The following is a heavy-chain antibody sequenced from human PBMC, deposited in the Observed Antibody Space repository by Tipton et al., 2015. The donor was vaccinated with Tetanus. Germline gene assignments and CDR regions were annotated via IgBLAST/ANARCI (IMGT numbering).Heavy chain of an antibody. CDR3: ARQWLGRDGYLTANHWYFDL. V-gene: IGHV4-39*01. J-gene: IGHJ2*01. CDR2: IYYSAST. Sequence: TLSLTCTVSGGSISSSSYYWGWIRQPPGKGLEWIGSIYYSASTYYNPSLKSRVTISVDTPKNHFSLKLTSVTAADTAVYYCARQWLGRDGYLTANHWYFDLWGRGTLVTVSS. CDR1: GGSISSSSYY. D-gene: IGHD5-24*01.